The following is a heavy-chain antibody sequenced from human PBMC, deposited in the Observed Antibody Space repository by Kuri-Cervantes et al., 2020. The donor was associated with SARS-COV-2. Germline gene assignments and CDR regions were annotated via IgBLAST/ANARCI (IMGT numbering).Heavy chain of an antibody. Sequence: GGPLRLSCAASGFTFSSYAMHWVRQAPGKGLEWVAVISYDGSNKYYADSVKGRFTISRDNSKNTLYLQMNSLRAEDTAVYYCASRYSSSWYAVDYWGQGTLVTVSS. CDR2: ISYDGSNK. V-gene: IGHV3-30*04. CDR3: ASRYSSSWYAVDY. D-gene: IGHD6-13*01. J-gene: IGHJ4*02. CDR1: GFTFSSYA.